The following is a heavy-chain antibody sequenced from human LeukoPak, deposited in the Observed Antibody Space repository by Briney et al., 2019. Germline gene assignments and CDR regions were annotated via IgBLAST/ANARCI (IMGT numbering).Heavy chain of an antibody. J-gene: IGHJ6*01. CDR2: INAGNGNT. D-gene: IGHD3-16*02. Sequence: ASVKVSCKASGYTFSNYALQWVRQAPGQRPEWMGWINAGNGNTQYSQKFQRRVTITRDTSASTAYMELSSLRSEDTAVYCCVRDQKITFGGVIAPSVGLDVWGQGTTVTVSS. V-gene: IGHV1-3*01. CDR1: GYTFSNYA. CDR3: VRDQKITFGGVIAPSVGLDV.